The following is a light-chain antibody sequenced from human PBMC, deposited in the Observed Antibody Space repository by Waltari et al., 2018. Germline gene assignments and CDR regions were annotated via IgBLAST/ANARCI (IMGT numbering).Light chain of an antibody. CDR3: AVWDDILTAWV. CDR1: SYKLGRSH. CDR2: RDN. J-gene: IGLJ3*02. V-gene: IGLV1-47*01. Sequence: QSVLPQPPSVSGTPGQRVTISCSGSSYKLGRSHVYWYQQFPGTAPKLLIYRDNQRPSGVPDRFSGSRSGTSASLAIGALRSVDEADYYCAVWDDILTAWVFGGGTKLTVL.